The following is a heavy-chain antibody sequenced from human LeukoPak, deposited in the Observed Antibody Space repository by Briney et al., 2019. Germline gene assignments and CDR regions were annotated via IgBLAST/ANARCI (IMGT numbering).Heavy chain of an antibody. Sequence: SETLSLTYTVSGDSIRSFYWSWIRQPPGKGLEWIGHIYYSRSTNYNPSLKSRVTISVDMSKNQFSLKMTSVNAADTAVYYCARDPGGSADYWGQGTLVTVSS. V-gene: IGHV4-59*01. CDR2: IYYSRST. CDR1: GDSIRSFY. CDR3: ARDPGGSADY. D-gene: IGHD2-15*01. J-gene: IGHJ4*02.